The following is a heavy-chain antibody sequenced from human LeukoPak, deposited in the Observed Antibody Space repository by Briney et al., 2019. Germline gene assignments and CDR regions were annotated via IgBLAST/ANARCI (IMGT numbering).Heavy chain of an antibody. CDR1: GFIFDDYA. CDR3: AKDLASGGYYHPCDY. Sequence: GGSLRLSCAASGFIFDDYAMHWVRQAPGKGLEWVSHIRWNSGTIGYADSEKGRFTISRDNAKNSLYLQMNSLRAEDTALYYCAKDLASGGYYHPCDYWGQGTQVTVSS. V-gene: IGHV3-9*01. J-gene: IGHJ4*02. CDR2: IRWNSGTI. D-gene: IGHD3-22*01.